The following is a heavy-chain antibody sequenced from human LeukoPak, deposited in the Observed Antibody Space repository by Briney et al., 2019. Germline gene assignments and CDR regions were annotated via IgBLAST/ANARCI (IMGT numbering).Heavy chain of an antibody. CDR3: ARGGDSWSGYSYGMDV. Sequence: GRSLRLSCAASGFSFSSYAMHWVRQAPGKGLEWVAVISYDGRNEYYADSVKGRFIISRDISKNTVYLQMNSLRPEDTAVYYCARGGDSWSGYSYGMDVWGQGTTVTVSS. V-gene: IGHV3-30*04. D-gene: IGHD3-3*01. CDR1: GFSFSSYA. CDR2: ISYDGRNE. J-gene: IGHJ6*02.